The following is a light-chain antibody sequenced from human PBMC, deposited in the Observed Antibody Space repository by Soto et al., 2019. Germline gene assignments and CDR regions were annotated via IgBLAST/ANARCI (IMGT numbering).Light chain of an antibody. CDR2: EVT. Sequence: QSVLTQPASVSGSPGQSITISCTGTTSDVGYYDYVSWYQQHPGEAPKLMIYEVTHRPSGVSNRFSGSKSGNTASLTISGLQAEDEADYYCTSYTSTNTLVIFGGGTKVTVL. CDR3: TSYTSTNTLVI. V-gene: IGLV2-14*01. J-gene: IGLJ2*01. CDR1: TSDVGYYDY.